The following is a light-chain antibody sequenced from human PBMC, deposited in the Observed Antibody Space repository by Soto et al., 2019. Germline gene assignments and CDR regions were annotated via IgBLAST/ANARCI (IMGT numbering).Light chain of an antibody. V-gene: IGKV3-11*01. CDR3: QQRSNWPLT. CDR2: DSS. Sequence: IVLTQSPATLSLSPGDGATLSCRASQSVNTYVAWYQQKRGQAPRLLIYDSSKRATGIPARFSGSGSGTDFSLTISRLEPEDFAIYYCQQRSNWPLTFGGGTKVEIK. CDR1: QSVNTY. J-gene: IGKJ4*01.